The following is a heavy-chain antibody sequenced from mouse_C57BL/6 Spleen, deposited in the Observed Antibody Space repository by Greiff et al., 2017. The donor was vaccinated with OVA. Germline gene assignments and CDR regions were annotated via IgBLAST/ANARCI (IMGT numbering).Heavy chain of an antibody. J-gene: IGHJ2*01. D-gene: IGHD4-1*01. CDR3: ARGWDGGVYDFDY. CDR2: INPSSGYT. V-gene: IGHV1-7*01. CDR1: GYTFTSYC. Sequence: VQLQQSGAELAKPGASVKLSCKASGYTFTSYCMHWVKQRPGQGLEWIGYINPSSGYTKYNQKFKDKATLTADKSSSTAYMQLSSLTYEDSAVYYCARGWDGGVYDFDYWGQGTTLIVSS.